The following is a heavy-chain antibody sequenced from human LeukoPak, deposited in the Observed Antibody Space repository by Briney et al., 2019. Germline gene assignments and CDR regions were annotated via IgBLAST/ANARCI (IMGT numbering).Heavy chain of an antibody. V-gene: IGHV1-24*01. CDR2: FDPEDGET. Sequence: GASVKVSCKVSGYTLTELSMHWVRQAPGKGLEWMGGFDPEDGETIYAQKFQGRVTMTEDTSTDTAYMELSSLRSEDTAVYYCATWGQYSGYGGYNWFDPWGQGTLVTVSS. J-gene: IGHJ5*02. D-gene: IGHD5-12*01. CDR1: GYTLTELS. CDR3: ATWGQYSGYGGYNWFDP.